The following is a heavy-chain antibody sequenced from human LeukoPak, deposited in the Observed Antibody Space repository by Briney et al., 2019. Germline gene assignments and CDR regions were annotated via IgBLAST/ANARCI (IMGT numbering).Heavy chain of an antibody. CDR2: ISGSGGST. D-gene: IGHD3-10*01. V-gene: IGHV3-23*01. CDR3: AKPGAYGSGSYTEN. J-gene: IGHJ4*02. Sequence: GGSLRLSCAASGFTFSSYAMSWVRQAPGKGLEWVSAISGSGGSTYYVDSVKGRFTISRDNSKNTLYLQMNSLRAEDTAVYYCAKPGAYGSGSYTENWGQGTLVTVSS. CDR1: GFTFSSYA.